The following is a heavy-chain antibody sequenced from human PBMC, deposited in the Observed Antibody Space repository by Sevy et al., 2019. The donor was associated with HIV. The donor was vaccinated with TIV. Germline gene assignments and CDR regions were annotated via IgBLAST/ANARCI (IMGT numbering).Heavy chain of an antibody. D-gene: IGHD6-19*01. CDR3: ARDHYSRAWYGGDFDY. J-gene: IGHJ4*02. CDR1: GFTFGDYA. V-gene: IGHV3-49*03. Sequence: GGSLRLSCTASGFTFGDYAMTWFRQAPGKGLEWVGFIRTKAYGGKTEYAASVKGRFTISRDDSKNIAYLQMNSLKTEDTAVYYCARDHYSRAWYGGDFDYWGQGTLVTVSS. CDR2: IRTKAYGGKT.